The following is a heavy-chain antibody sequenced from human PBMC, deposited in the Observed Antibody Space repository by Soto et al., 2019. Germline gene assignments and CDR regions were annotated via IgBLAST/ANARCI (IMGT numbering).Heavy chain of an antibody. CDR2: MNPNSGNT. V-gene: IGHV1-8*01. J-gene: IGHJ4*02. CDR3: ARVPYYYGSGSYGY. D-gene: IGHD3-10*01. Sequence: QVQLVQSGAEVKKPGASVKVSCKASGYTFTSYDINWVRQAIGQGLEWMGWMNPNSGNTGYAQKFQGRVTMTRNTSISTAYMEPSSLRSEDTAVYYCARVPYYYGSGSYGYWGQGTLVTVSS. CDR1: GYTFTSYD.